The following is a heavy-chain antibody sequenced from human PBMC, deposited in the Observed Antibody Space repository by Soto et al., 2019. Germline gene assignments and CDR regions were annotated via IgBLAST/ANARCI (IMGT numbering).Heavy chain of an antibody. D-gene: IGHD6-13*01. V-gene: IGHV3-66*01. J-gene: IGHJ4*02. CDR1: GFTVSSNY. CDR3: ARGYSSSWYYFDY. Sequence: GGSLRLSCAASGFTVSSNYMSWVRQAPGKGLEWVSVIYSGGSTYYADSVKGRFTISRDNSKNTLYLQMNSLRAEDTAVYYFARGYSSSWYYFDYWGQGTLVTVSS. CDR2: IYSGGST.